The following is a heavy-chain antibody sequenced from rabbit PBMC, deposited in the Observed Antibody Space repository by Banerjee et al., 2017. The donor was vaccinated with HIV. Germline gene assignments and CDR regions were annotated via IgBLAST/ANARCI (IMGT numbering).Heavy chain of an antibody. Sequence: QQLVESGGGLVKPGASLTLTCKASGFSFSSGYDMCWVRQAPGKGLEWIACIYAGSSGSTQYANWAKGRFTISKISSTTVTLQMTSLTAADTATYFCARDDAGVVGYDWDLWGQGTLVTVS. V-gene: IGHV1S40*01. CDR2: IYAGSSGST. CDR1: GFSFSSGYD. J-gene: IGHJ4*01. D-gene: IGHD4-2*01. CDR3: ARDDAGVVGYDWDL.